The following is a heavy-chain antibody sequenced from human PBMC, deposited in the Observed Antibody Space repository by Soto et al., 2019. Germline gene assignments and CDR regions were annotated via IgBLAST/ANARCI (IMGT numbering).Heavy chain of an antibody. Sequence: SETLSLTCPVSGGSISSYYCSWIRQPPGKGLEWIGYIYYSGSTNYNPSLKSRVTISVDTSKNQFSLKLSSVTAADTAVYYCARGSSSSWYKFDPRGQGTLVTVSS. D-gene: IGHD6-13*01. CDR1: GGSISSYY. J-gene: IGHJ5*02. CDR2: IYYSGST. V-gene: IGHV4-59*01. CDR3: ARGSSSSWYKFDP.